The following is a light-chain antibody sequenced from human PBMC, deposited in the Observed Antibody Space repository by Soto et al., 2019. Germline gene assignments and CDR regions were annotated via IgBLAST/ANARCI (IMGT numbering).Light chain of an antibody. CDR2: EVT. CDR1: SSDVGAYNY. Sequence: QSALTQPPSASGSPGQSVTISCTGTSSDVGAYNYVSWYQQRAGKAPKLVIYEVTKRLSGVPDRFSGSKSANTASLTVSGLQAEDEADYYCGSFASSNTWVFGGGTKLTVL. CDR3: GSFASSNTWV. J-gene: IGLJ3*02. V-gene: IGLV2-8*01.